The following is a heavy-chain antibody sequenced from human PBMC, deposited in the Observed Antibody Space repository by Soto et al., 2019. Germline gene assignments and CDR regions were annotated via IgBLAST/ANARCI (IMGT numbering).Heavy chain of an antibody. J-gene: IGHJ6*03. V-gene: IGHV1-8*01. D-gene: IGHD2-2*01. CDR1: GYTFTSYD. Sequence: GASVKVSCKASGYTFTSYDINWVRQATGQGLEWMGWMNPNSGNTGYAQKFQGRVTVTRNTSISTAYMELSSLRSEDTAVYYCARGQGDIVVVPAAMREEAYYYNYTDVWRKATTVTVSS. CDR2: MNPNSGNT. CDR3: ARGQGDIVVVPAAMREEAYYYNYTDV.